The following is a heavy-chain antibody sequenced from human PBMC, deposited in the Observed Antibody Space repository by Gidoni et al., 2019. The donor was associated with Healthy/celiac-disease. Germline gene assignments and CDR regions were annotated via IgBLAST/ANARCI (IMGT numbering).Heavy chain of an antibody. J-gene: IGHJ4*02. Sequence: QVQLQQWGAGLLKTSETLSLPCAVYGGSFSGYYWSWIRQPPGKGLEWIGKINHSGSTNYNPSLKNRVTISVDTSKNQFSLKLSSVTAADTAVYYCARVIVGEKPNKGYYFDYWGQGTLVTVSS. CDR1: GGSFSGYY. V-gene: IGHV4-34*01. CDR2: INHSGST. CDR3: ARVIVGEKPNKGYYFDY. D-gene: IGHD1-26*01.